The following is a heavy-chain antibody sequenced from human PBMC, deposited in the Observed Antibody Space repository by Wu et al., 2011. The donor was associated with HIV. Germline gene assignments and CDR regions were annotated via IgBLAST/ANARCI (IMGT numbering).Heavy chain of an antibody. CDR1: GYSFTTYW. CDR2: IYPGDSDT. V-gene: IGHV5-51*01. Sequence: VQLVQSGAEVKKLGESLKISCKGSGYSFTTYWIGWVRQMPGKGLELMGIIYPGDSDTRYSPSFQGQVTISADKSISTAYLQWSSLKASDTAIYFCARLARSETSNPMDYWGQGTLVTVSS. D-gene: IGHD2-15*01. J-gene: IGHJ4*02. CDR3: ARLARSETSNPMDY.